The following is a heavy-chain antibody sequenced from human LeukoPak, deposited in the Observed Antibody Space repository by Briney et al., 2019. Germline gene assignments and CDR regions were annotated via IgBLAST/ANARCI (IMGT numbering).Heavy chain of an antibody. CDR3: AKDSASGTNFDY. Sequence: GGSLRLSCAASGFTFSSYAMSWVRQAPGKGLEGVSAISGSGGSTYFADSVKGRFAISRDNSKNTLCLQMNSLRAEDTAVYYCAKDSASGTNFDYWGQGTLVTVSS. V-gene: IGHV3-23*01. CDR1: GFTFSSYA. J-gene: IGHJ4*02. CDR2: ISGSGGST. D-gene: IGHD1-26*01.